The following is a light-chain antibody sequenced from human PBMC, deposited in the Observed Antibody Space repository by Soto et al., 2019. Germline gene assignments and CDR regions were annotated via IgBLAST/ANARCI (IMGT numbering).Light chain of an antibody. CDR1: HGISNY. CDR2: AAS. J-gene: IGKJ4*01. CDR3: QKYDSAPLT. V-gene: IGKV1-27*01. Sequence: DIQMTQSPSSLSASVGDRVTITCRASHGISNYLAWYQQKPGKVPKLLIFAASSSQSAVPCRFSGSGSGTDFTLTNSALQPEDVATYYCQKYDSAPLTFGGGTKVEIK.